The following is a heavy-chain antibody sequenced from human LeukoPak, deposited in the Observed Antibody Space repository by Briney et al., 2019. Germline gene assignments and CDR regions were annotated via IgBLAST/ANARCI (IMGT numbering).Heavy chain of an antibody. J-gene: IGHJ4*02. CDR1: GGTFSSYA. V-gene: IGHV1-69*06. D-gene: IGHD5-12*01. CDR2: IIPIFGTA. CDR3: ARARRGYSGYDTLDY. Sequence: ASVKVSCKASGGTFSSYAIGWVRQAPGQGLEWMGRIIPIFGTANYAQKFQGRVTITADKSTSTAYMELSSLRSEDTAVYYCARARRGYSGYDTLDYWGQGTLVTVSS.